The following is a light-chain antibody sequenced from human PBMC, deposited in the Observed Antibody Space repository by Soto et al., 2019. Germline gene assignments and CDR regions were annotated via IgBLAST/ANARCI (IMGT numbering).Light chain of an antibody. CDR3: QQYNNWPYT. Sequence: IVLTQSPAPLSVSPGERATLSCRAGQSVNNNLAWYQQRPGQAPRLLIYGASTRAADIPARFSGDGSGTEFTLTISSLQSEDCAVYFCQQYNNWPYTFGQGKKLAI. CDR1: QSVNNN. V-gene: IGKV3-15*01. CDR2: GAS. J-gene: IGKJ2*01.